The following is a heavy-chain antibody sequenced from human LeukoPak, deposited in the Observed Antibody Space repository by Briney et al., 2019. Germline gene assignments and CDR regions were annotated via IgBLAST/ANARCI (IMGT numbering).Heavy chain of an antibody. CDR2: ISGSGGST. D-gene: IGHD1-1*01. J-gene: IGHJ4*02. Sequence: GGSLRLSCAASGFTFSSYAMSWVRQAPGKGLEWVSAISGSGGSTYYAGSVKGRFTISRDNSKNTLYLQMNSLRAKDTAVYYCARKRLAVFFDYWGQGTLVTVSS. CDR3: ARKRLAVFFDY. CDR1: GFTFSSYA. V-gene: IGHV3-23*01.